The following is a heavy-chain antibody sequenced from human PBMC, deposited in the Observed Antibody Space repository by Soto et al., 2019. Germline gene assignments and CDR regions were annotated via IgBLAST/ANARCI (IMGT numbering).Heavy chain of an antibody. CDR1: GLTVSSNY. V-gene: IGHV3-66*01. CDR3: ARVSSVHQPLFYGMDV. J-gene: IGHJ6*02. CDR2: MYSGGST. D-gene: IGHD2-2*01. Sequence: EVQLVESGGGLVQPGGSLRLSCAASGLTVSSNYMSWVRQAPGKGLEWVSVMYSGGSTYYADSVKGRFIISRDNYKNTLYLQRDSLGVEDTAVYYGARVSSVHQPLFYGMDVWGQGTTVTVSS.